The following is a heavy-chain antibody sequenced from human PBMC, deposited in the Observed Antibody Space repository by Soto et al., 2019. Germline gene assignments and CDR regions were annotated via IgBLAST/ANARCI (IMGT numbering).Heavy chain of an antibody. V-gene: IGHV4-39*01. D-gene: IGHD3-10*01. Sequence: KQSQTLSLTCTVSGGSISSSSYYWGWIRQPPGKGLEWIGSIYYSGSTYYNPSLKSRVTISVDTSKNQFSLKLSSVTAADTAVYYCARLVLMVRGVITYFDYWGQGTLVTVSS. CDR3: ARLVLMVRGVITYFDY. CDR2: IYYSGST. CDR1: GGSISSSSYY. J-gene: IGHJ4*02.